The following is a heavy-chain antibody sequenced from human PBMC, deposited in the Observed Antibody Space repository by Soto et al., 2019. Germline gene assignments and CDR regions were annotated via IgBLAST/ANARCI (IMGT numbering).Heavy chain of an antibody. V-gene: IGHV6-1*01. D-gene: IGHD1-7*01. CDR2: TYYRSRWYN. J-gene: IGHJ6*03. CDR1: GDSVSSNSAA. CDR3: AGTTSHQWYYMDV. Sequence: QVQLQESGPGQVKPSQTLSLTCAISGDSVSSNSAAWNWIRLSPSRGLEWLARTYYRSRWYNDYAVSVRSRITVNPDTSKNQFSLQLTSVTPEDTAVYYCAGTTSHQWYYMDVWGKGTTVTVSS.